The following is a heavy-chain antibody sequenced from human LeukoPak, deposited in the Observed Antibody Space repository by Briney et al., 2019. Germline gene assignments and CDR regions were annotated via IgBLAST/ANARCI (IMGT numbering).Heavy chain of an antibody. CDR3: AREGEPYCGGDCSYTRFDY. CDR2: INPSGVST. V-gene: IGHV1-46*01. D-gene: IGHD2-21*02. Sequence: GASVKVSCNSAGYTFTKYYIHWVRQAPGQGLEWMVIINPSGVSTSYAQKFHGRVTMTRDTSTTTVYMELSSLTSEDTAVYYCAREGEPYCGGDCSYTRFDYWGQGTLVTVSS. CDR1: GYTFTKYY. J-gene: IGHJ4*02.